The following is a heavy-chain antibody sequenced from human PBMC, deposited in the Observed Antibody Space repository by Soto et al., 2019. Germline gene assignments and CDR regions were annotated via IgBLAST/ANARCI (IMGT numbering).Heavy chain of an antibody. J-gene: IGHJ6*02. CDR2: IWYDGSNK. V-gene: IGHV3-33*01. CDR3: ARDAPPALGYCSSTSCYSRHGMDV. CDR1: GFTFSSYG. Sequence: QVQLVESGGGAVQPGRSLRLSCAASGFTFSSYGMHWVRQAPGKGLEWVAVIWYDGSNKYYADSVKGRFTISRDNSKNTLYLQMNSLRAEDTAVYYCARDAPPALGYCSSTSCYSRHGMDVWGQGTTVTVSS. D-gene: IGHD2-2*01.